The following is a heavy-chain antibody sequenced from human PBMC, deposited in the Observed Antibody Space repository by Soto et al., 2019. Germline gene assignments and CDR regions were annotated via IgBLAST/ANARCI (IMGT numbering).Heavy chain of an antibody. CDR3: VREDDGGDRDYYGLDV. CDR1: GGSISYDHYH. D-gene: IGHD2-21*02. V-gene: IGHV4-30-4*01. Sequence: QVQLQESGPGLVRPSQTLSLTCTVSGGSISYDHYHWTWIRQPPGKGLEWLGYIHYSGSVFYNPSLQSRLSMSVYTSKNLFSLKLSPVTAADTAVYFCVREDDGGDRDYYGLDVWGQGTTVTVSS. CDR2: IHYSGSV. J-gene: IGHJ6*02.